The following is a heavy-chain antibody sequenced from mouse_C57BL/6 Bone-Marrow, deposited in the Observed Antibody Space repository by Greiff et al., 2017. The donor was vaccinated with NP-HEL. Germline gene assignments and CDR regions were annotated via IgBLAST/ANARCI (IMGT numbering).Heavy chain of an antibody. CDR2: ISSGGSYT. CDR1: GFTFSSYG. J-gene: IGHJ2*01. V-gene: IGHV5-6*02. CDR3: ASLYGSSGGDY. D-gene: IGHD1-1*01. Sequence: EVKLVESGGDLVKPGGSLKLSCAASGFTFSSYGMSWVRQTPDKRLEWVATISSGGSYTYYPDSVKGRFTISRDNAKNTLYLQMSSLKSEDTAMYYCASLYGSSGGDYWGQGTTLTVSS.